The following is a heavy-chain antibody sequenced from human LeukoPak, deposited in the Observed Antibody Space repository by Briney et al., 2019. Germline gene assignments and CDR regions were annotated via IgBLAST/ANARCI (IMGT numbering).Heavy chain of an antibody. CDR3: AGQVGATNAFDI. Sequence: SETLSLTCTVSGGSISSYYWSWIRQPPGKGLEWIGYIYYSGSTNYNPSLKSRVTISVDTSKNQFSLKLSSVTAADTAVYYCAGQVGATNAFDIWGQGTMVTVSS. CDR1: GGSISSYY. CDR2: IYYSGST. J-gene: IGHJ3*02. D-gene: IGHD1-26*01. V-gene: IGHV4-59*08.